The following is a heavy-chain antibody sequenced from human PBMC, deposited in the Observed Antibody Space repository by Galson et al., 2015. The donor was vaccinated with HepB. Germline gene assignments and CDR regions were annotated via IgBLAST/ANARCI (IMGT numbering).Heavy chain of an antibody. J-gene: IGHJ4*02. Sequence: SVKVSCKASGGTFSSYAISWVRQAPGQGLEWMGRIIPILGIANYAQKFQGRVTITADKSTSTAYMELSSLRSEDTAVYYCASLWNTAMAADYWGQGTLVTVSS. V-gene: IGHV1-69*04. CDR2: IIPILGIA. CDR1: GGTFSSYA. D-gene: IGHD5-18*01. CDR3: ASLWNTAMAADY.